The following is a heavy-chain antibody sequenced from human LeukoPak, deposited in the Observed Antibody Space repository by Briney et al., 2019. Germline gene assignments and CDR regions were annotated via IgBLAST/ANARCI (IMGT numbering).Heavy chain of an antibody. CDR3: ARAQKWETYFDY. V-gene: IGHV1-46*01. D-gene: IGHD1-26*01. CDR2: INPSGTGT. Sequence: VASVKVSCKASGYTITNNYMHWVRQAPGQGLEWMGVINPSGTGTSYAQKFQGRITMSRDTSTSTAYMELRSLRSDDTAVYYCARAQKWETYFDYWGQGTLVTVSS. J-gene: IGHJ4*02. CDR1: GYTITNNY.